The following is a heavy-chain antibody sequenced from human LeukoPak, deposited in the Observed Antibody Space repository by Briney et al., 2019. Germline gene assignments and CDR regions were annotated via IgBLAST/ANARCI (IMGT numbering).Heavy chain of an antibody. D-gene: IGHD3-3*01. V-gene: IGHV4-34*01. CDR3: ARVAYYDFWSGYYMVNWFNP. CDR2: INHSGST. J-gene: IGHJ5*02. CDR1: GGSFSGYY. Sequence: SETLSLTCAVYGGSFSGYYWSWIRQPPGKGLEWIGEINHSGSTNYNPSLKSRVTISVDTSKNQFSLKLSSVTAADTAVYYCARVAYYDFWSGYYMVNWFNPWGQGTLVTVSS.